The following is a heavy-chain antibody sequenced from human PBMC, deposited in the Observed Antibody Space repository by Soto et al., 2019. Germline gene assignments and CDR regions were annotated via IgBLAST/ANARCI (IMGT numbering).Heavy chain of an antibody. V-gene: IGHV3-74*01. CDR3: TRDSGGRGGY. CDR2: INEDGSTI. Sequence: EVQLVESGGGLVQPGGSLRLSCAASGFTFSTYWMHWVRQAPGKGLVWVSRINEDGSTINYADSVKGRFTISRDNAKNPLYREVNRLRAENRAVYYCTRDSGGRGGYWGQGTLVTVSS. J-gene: IGHJ4*02. D-gene: IGHD3-16*01. CDR1: GFTFSTYW.